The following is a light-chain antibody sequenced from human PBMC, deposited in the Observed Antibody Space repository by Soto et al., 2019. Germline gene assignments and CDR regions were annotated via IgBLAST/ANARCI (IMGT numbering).Light chain of an antibody. CDR1: QGIRND. J-gene: IGKJ4*01. CDR2: GAS. CDR3: LHDDSYPLT. V-gene: IGKV1-6*01. Sequence: AIQMTQSPSSLSASVGDRVTITCRASQGIRNDLGWYQQKPGKAPKLLIYGASSLQSDVPSRFSGSGSGTDFTLTISSLQPEDFATYYCLHDDSYPLTFGGGTKVEIK.